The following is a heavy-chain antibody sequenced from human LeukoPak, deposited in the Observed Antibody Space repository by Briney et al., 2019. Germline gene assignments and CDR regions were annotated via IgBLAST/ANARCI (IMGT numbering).Heavy chain of an antibody. D-gene: IGHD2-2*01. CDR3: AKDQYCSSTRPLFDY. CDR1: GFTFSSYA. Sequence: GGSLRLSCAASGFTFSSYAMHWVRQAPGKGLEWGAVISYDGSNKYYADSVKGRFTISRDNSKNTLYLQMNSLRAEDTAVYYCAKDQYCSSTRPLFDYWGQGTLVTVSS. V-gene: IGHV3-30*04. J-gene: IGHJ4*02. CDR2: ISYDGSNK.